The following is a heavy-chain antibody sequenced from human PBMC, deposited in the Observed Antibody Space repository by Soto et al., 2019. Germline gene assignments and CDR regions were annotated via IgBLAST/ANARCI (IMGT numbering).Heavy chain of an antibody. D-gene: IGHD3-3*01. Sequence: SETLSLTCTVSGGSISSSSYYWGWVRQPPGKGLEWIGSIYYSGSTYYNPSLKSRVTISVDTSKNQFSLKLSSVTAADTAVYYCARLGFWSGPNWFDPWGRGTLVTVSS. CDR3: ARLGFWSGPNWFDP. CDR2: IYYSGST. CDR1: GGSISSSSYY. V-gene: IGHV4-39*01. J-gene: IGHJ5*02.